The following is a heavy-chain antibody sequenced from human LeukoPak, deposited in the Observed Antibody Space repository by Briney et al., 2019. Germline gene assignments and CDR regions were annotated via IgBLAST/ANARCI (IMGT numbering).Heavy chain of an antibody. V-gene: IGHV1-69*04. CDR3: ATDYYDSSGPYYFDY. CDR1: GGTFSSYA. D-gene: IGHD3-22*01. CDR2: IIPILGIA. J-gene: IGHJ4*02. Sequence: ASVKVSCKASGGTFSSYAISWVRQAPGQGLEWMGRIIPILGIANYAQKFQGRVTITADKSTSTAYMELSSLRSEDTAVYYCATDYYDSSGPYYFDYWGQGTLVTVSS.